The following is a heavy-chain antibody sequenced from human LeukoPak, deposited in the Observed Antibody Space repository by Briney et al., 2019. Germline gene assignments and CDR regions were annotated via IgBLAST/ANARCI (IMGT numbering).Heavy chain of an antibody. CDR3: AKDPHYDSSGYSFDP. J-gene: IGHJ5*02. CDR2: ISGSGGST. Sequence: SGGSLRLSCAASGFTFSSYAMSWVRQAPGKGLEWVSAISGSGGSTYYADSVKGRFTISRDDSKNTLYLQMNSLRAEDTAVYYCAKDPHYDSSGYSFDPWGQGTLVTVSS. V-gene: IGHV3-23*01. D-gene: IGHD3-22*01. CDR1: GFTFSSYA.